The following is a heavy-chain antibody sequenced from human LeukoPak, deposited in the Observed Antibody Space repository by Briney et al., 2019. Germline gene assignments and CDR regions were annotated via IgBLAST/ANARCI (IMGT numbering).Heavy chain of an antibody. Sequence: SETLSLTCTVSGGSISSYYWRWIRQPPGKGLEWSGYIYYSGSTNYNPSLKSRVTISVDTSKNQFSLKLSSVTAADTAVYYRAAGPAYYDFWSGNPDSGPTDYWGQGTLVTVSS. CDR3: AAGPAYYDFWSGNPDSGPTDY. CDR1: GGSISSYY. CDR2: IYYSGST. V-gene: IGHV4-59*08. J-gene: IGHJ4*02. D-gene: IGHD3-3*01.